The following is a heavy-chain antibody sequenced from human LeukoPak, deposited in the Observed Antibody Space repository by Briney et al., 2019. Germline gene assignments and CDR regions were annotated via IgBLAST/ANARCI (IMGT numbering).Heavy chain of an antibody. Sequence: SETPSLTCTVSGGSISSYYWSWIRQPPGKGVEWIGYIYYSGSTNYNPSLKSRVTISVDTSKNQFSLKLSSVTAADTAVYYCASIRPGGYCSSTSCYGIDPWGQGTLVTVSS. D-gene: IGHD2-2*01. V-gene: IGHV4-59*01. CDR3: ASIRPGGYCSSTSCYGIDP. J-gene: IGHJ5*02. CDR1: GGSISSYY. CDR2: IYYSGST.